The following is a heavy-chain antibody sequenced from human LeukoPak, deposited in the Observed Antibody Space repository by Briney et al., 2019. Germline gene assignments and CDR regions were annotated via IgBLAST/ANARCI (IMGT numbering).Heavy chain of an antibody. Sequence: ASVKVSCKASGYTFTSYDINWVRQATGQGLEWMGWMNPNSGNTGYAQKFQGRVTITRNTSISTAYMELSSLRSEDTAVYYCARGGYYYYYMDVWGKGTTVTVSS. CDR3: ARGGYYYYYMDV. J-gene: IGHJ6*03. V-gene: IGHV1-8*03. CDR1: GYTFTSYD. CDR2: MNPNSGNT.